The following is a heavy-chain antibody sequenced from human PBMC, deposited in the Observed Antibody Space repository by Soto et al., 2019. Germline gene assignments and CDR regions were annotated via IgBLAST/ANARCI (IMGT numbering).Heavy chain of an antibody. D-gene: IGHD3-22*01. CDR2: ISYDGSNK. Sequence: ESGGGVVQPGRSLRLSCAASGFTFSSYGMHWVRQAPGKGLEWVAVISYDGSNKYYADSVKGRFTISRDNSKNTLYLQMNSLRAEDTAVYYCAKTSYDYYDSSGYSDYWGQGTLVTVSS. V-gene: IGHV3-30*18. CDR3: AKTSYDYYDSSGYSDY. J-gene: IGHJ4*02. CDR1: GFTFSSYG.